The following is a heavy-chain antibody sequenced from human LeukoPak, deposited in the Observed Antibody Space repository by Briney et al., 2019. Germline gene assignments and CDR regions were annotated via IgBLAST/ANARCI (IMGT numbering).Heavy chain of an antibody. CDR2: INTDGGST. CDR1: GFTFGSYW. V-gene: IGHV3-74*01. CDR3: ARAWGRSSSSLDYGMDV. D-gene: IGHD6-13*01. Sequence: PGGSLRLSCAASGFTFGSYWMHWVRQAPGKGLVWVSRINTDGGSTTYADSVKGRFTISRDNAKNSLYLQMKSLRAEDTAVYYCARAWGRSSSSLDYGMDVWGQGTSVTVSS. J-gene: IGHJ6*02.